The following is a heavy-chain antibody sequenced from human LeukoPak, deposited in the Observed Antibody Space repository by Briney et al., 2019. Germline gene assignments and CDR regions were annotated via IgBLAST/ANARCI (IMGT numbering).Heavy chain of an antibody. CDR1: GFTFSNYA. CDR3: GKTDIYFNPIDY. V-gene: IGHV3-23*01. D-gene: IGHD3-9*01. CDR2: ISGSGGTT. Sequence: GGSLRLSCAASGFTFSNYAMSWVRQAPGKGLEWVSAISGSGGTTFYADSVKGRFTISRDNSKNTLYLQVNSLRAADTAIYYCGKTDIYFNPIDYWGPGSLVTVSS. J-gene: IGHJ4*02.